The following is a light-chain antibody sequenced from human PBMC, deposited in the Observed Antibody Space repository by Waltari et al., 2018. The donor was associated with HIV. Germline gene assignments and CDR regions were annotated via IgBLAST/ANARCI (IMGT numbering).Light chain of an antibody. CDR3: SSYTSSSTLVV. J-gene: IGLJ2*01. V-gene: IGLV2-14*01. Sequence: QSALPQPASVSGSPGQSITISCPGPSSDVGGYNYVSWYQQPPGKAPKRMIYEVSNRPSGVSNRFSGSKSGNTASLTISGLQAEDEADYYCSSYTSSSTLVVFGGGTKLTVL. CDR1: SSDVGGYNY. CDR2: EVS.